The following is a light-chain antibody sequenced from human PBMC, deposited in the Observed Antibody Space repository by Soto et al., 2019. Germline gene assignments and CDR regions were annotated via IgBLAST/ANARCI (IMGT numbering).Light chain of an antibody. J-gene: IGLJ3*02. CDR3: ASYTSRNTL. CDR1: SSDVGASNY. Sequence: QSVLTQPASVSGSPGQSITISCIGSSSDVGASNYVSWFQHHPGQVPKVLIYEVNNRPSGISYRFSGSKSGNTASLTISGLQPEDEADYYCASYTSRNTLFGGGTKLTVL. V-gene: IGLV2-14*01. CDR2: EVN.